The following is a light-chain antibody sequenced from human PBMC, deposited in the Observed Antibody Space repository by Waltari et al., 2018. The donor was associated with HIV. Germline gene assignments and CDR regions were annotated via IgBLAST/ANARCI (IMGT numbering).Light chain of an antibody. Sequence: DIQMTQSPSTLSASVGDRVTITCRSSQSISTWLAWYQQQPGRAPTRLIYKTSSLQSGVPSRFSGSESGTEFSLTISSLQADDCTTYYSKQYQSYSLTLGQGTRLEMK. J-gene: IGKJ5*01. CDR2: KTS. CDR3: KQYQSYSLT. V-gene: IGKV1-5*03. CDR1: QSISTW.